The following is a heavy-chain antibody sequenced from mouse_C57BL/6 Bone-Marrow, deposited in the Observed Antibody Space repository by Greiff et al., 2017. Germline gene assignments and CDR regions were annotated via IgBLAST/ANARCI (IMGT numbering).Heavy chain of an antibody. D-gene: IGHD2-5*01. CDR1: GFTFSDYG. V-gene: IGHV5-15*01. CDR2: ISNLAYSI. Sequence: EVKLMESGGGLVQPGGSLKLSCAASGFTFSDYGMAWVRQAPRKGPEWVAFISNLAYSIYYADTVTGRFTISRENAKNTLYLEMSSLRSEDTAMYYCARHDYSNYDAMDYWGQGTSVTVSS. CDR3: ARHDYSNYDAMDY. J-gene: IGHJ4*01.